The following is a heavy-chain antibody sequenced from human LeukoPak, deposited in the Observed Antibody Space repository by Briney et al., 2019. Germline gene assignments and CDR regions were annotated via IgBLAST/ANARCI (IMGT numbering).Heavy chain of an antibody. Sequence: GGSLRLSCAASGFTFSSYAMSWVRQAPGKGLEWVSAISGSGGSTYYADSVKGRFTISRDNSKNTLYLQMNSLRAEDTAVYYCAKVSLPRIAARRADRFQLDYWGQGTLVTVSS. V-gene: IGHV3-23*01. D-gene: IGHD6-6*01. J-gene: IGHJ4*02. CDR1: GFTFSSYA. CDR2: ISGSGGST. CDR3: AKVSLPRIAARRADRFQLDY.